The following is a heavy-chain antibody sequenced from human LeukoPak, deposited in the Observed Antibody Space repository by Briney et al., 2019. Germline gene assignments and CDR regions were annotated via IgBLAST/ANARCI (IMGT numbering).Heavy chain of an antibody. J-gene: IGHJ4*02. Sequence: GGSLGLSCVASGFSFRDYAIHWVRQARGKGLEYVSVINRDGRITYYADSVKGRFTMSRDNSRNTVYLQMGSLRSEDMAVYYCTRDGGSFCDFDYWGQGALVTVSS. D-gene: IGHD1-26*01. V-gene: IGHV3-64*02. CDR3: TRDGGSFCDFDY. CDR1: GFSFRDYA. CDR2: INRDGRIT.